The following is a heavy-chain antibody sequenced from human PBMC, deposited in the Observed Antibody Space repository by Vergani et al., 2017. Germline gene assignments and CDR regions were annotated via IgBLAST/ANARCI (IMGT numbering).Heavy chain of an antibody. CDR2: ISPDGFST. CDR3: AREPPLTGFFDY. V-gene: IGHV1-46*03. D-gene: IGHD3-9*01. J-gene: IGHJ4*02. CDR1: GYTFTAYY. Sequence: QVQLVQSGAEVGTPGASVKISCKASGYTFTAYYIHWVRQAPEPGLEWVGVISPDGFSTFYAQKFQGRVTITRDTSTSTVYVEVTSLRSDDTAVYYCAREPPLTGFFDYWGQGTLVTVSS.